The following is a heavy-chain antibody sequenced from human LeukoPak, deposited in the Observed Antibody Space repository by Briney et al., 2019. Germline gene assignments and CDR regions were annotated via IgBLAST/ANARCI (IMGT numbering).Heavy chain of an antibody. J-gene: IGHJ4*02. CDR1: GGTFSSYA. CDR3: ARDRVDPYYFDY. Sequence: GSSVKVSCKASGGTFSSYAISWVRQAPGQGLEWMGGIVPIFGTANYAQKFQGRVTITADESTSTAYTELSSLRSEDTAVYYCARDRVDPYYFDYWGQGTLVTVSS. V-gene: IGHV1-69*01. CDR2: IVPIFGTA. D-gene: IGHD2-15*01.